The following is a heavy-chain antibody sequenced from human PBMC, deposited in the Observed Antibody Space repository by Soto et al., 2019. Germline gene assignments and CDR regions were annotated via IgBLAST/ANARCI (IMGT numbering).Heavy chain of an antibody. CDR3: ARDTGGSYDY. CDR1: GFTFSDYY. J-gene: IGHJ4*02. D-gene: IGHD1-26*01. V-gene: IGHV3-72*01. Sequence: EVQLVESGGGLVQPGGSLRLSCAASGFTFSDYYMDLVRQVPGKGLEWVGRTRNKANSYTTEYVASVKGRFSISRDDSKDSMYLQMNSLKTEDTAVYYCARDTGGSYDYWGQGALVTVSS. CDR2: TRNKANSYTT.